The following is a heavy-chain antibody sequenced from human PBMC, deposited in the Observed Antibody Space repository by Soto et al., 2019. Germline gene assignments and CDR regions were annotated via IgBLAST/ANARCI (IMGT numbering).Heavy chain of an antibody. D-gene: IGHD2-2*01. V-gene: IGHV1-69*06. CDR3: AKGPCSSTSCYRAGMDV. J-gene: IGHJ6*02. CDR2: SIPIFGTA. CDR1: GGTFSSYA. Sequence: QVQLVQSGAEVKKPGSSVKVSCKASGGTFSSYAISWVRQAPGQGLEWMGGSIPIFGTANYAQKFQGRVTIPADKSTNTACMELSSLRSEDTAVYYCAKGPCSSTSCYRAGMDVWGQGTTVTVSS.